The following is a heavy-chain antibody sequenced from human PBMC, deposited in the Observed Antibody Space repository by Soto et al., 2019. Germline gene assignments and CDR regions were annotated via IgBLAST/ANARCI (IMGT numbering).Heavy chain of an antibody. CDR2: IYPGDSDT. Sequence: PGESLKISCKGSGYSFTSYWIGWVRQMPGKGLEWMGIIYPGDSDTRYSPSFQGQVTISADKSISTAYLQWSSLKASDTAMYYCARQQRQDWLLSEYYYSYYMDIRCQRTSLPVSS. V-gene: IGHV5-51*01. J-gene: IGHJ6*03. CDR3: ARQQRQDWLLSEYYYSYYMDI. D-gene: IGHD3-9*01. CDR1: GYSFTSYW.